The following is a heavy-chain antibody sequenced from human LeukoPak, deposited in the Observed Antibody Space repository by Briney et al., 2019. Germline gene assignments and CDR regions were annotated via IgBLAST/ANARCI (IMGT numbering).Heavy chain of an antibody. CDR3: ASRALTYCGGDCKWYYLDY. Sequence: PGGSLRLSCAASGFPFSSYSMNWVRQAPGKGLEWVSYISSSSTTIYYADSVKGRFTISRDNAKNSLYLQMNSLRDEDTAVYYCASRALTYCGGDCKWYYLDYWGQGTLVTVSS. CDR1: GFPFSSYS. CDR2: ISSSSTTI. D-gene: IGHD2-21*02. J-gene: IGHJ4*02. V-gene: IGHV3-48*02.